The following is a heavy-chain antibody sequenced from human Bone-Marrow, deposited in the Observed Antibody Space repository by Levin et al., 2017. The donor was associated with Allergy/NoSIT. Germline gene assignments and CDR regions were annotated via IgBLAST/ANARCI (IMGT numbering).Heavy chain of an antibody. D-gene: IGHD2-15*01. Sequence: SVKVSCKASGDRFGSYAFSWVRQAPGQGLEWMGAFIPVMNTADSAQKFQGRVTISADESTGTTYMELSSLKSEDTAVYYCASSRGLVATPFYYGLDVWGQGTTVTVSS. CDR2: FIPVMNTA. CDR1: GDRFGSYA. CDR3: ASSRGLVATPFYYGLDV. J-gene: IGHJ6*02. V-gene: IGHV1-69*13.